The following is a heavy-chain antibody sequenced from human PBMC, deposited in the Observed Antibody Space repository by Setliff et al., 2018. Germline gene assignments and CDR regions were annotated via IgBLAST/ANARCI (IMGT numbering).Heavy chain of an antibody. Sequence: ASVKVSCKTSGFVFITYAITWVRQAPGQGLEWMGWISGYYNKTNYAQKFQDRVTMTTDTPTSTGYLELRSLTSDDTAVYYCARSPPNRGSGSGWYGDFWGQGTLVTVSS. CDR1: GFVFITYA. CDR2: ISGYYNKT. CDR3: ARSPPNRGSGSGWYGDF. J-gene: IGHJ4*02. D-gene: IGHD6-19*01. V-gene: IGHV1-18*01.